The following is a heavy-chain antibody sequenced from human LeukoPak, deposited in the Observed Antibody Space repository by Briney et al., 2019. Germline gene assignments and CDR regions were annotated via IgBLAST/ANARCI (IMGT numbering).Heavy chain of an antibody. CDR1: GGPISSYY. D-gene: IGHD3-10*01. CDR3: ARLYYGSGSYYNFDY. V-gene: IGHV4-39*01. CDR2: NYYSGST. Sequence: SETLSLTCTVSGGPISSYYWGWIPQPPGKGLEWIGSNYYSGSTYYNPSLKSRVTISVDTSKNQFSLKLSSVTAADTAVYFCARLYYGSGSYYNFDYWGQGTLVTVSS. J-gene: IGHJ4*02.